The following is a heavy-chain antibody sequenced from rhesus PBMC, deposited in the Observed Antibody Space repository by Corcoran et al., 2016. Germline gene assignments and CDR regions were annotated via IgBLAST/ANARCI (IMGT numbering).Heavy chain of an antibody. CDR1: GYSISSNY. CDR2: IYGGNGST. Sequence: QVQLQESGPGLVKPPETLSLTCAVSGYSISSNYWSWIRQPPGKGLEWIGYIYGGNGSTSYNPSLKSHVTISPDPSKTHFSLKLSSVTAADTAVYYCASRMLGYCSGGVCDYWGKEVPVTVSS. V-gene: IGHV4-147*01. CDR3: ASRMLGYCSGGVCDY. D-gene: IGHD2-8*01. J-gene: IGHJ4*01.